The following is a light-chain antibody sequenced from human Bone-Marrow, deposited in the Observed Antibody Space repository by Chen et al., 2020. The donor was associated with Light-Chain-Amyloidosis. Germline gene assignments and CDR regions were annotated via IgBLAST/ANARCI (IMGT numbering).Light chain of an antibody. CDR1: DLPTKY. V-gene: IGLV3-25*03. CDR3: QSADSSGTYEVI. CDR2: RDT. J-gene: IGLJ2*01. Sequence: SYALTQPPSVSVSPGPTARITCSGDDLPTKYAYWYQQKPGQAPVLVIHRDTERPSGISERFSGSSSGTTATLNISGVQAEDEADYHCQSADSSGTYEVIFGGGTKLTVL.